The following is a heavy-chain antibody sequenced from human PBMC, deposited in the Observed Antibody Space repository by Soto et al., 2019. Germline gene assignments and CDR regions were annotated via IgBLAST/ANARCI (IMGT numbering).Heavy chain of an antibody. D-gene: IGHD2-2*01. Sequence: QVQLVQSGAEVKKPGSSVKVSCKASGGTFSSYAISWVRQAPGQGLEWMGGIIPIFGTANYAQKFQGRVTITADESTSKAYMELSSLRSEDTAVYYCARVLLGYCSSTSCPSGDWFDPWGQGTLVTVSS. CDR2: IIPIFGTA. CDR1: GGTFSSYA. CDR3: ARVLLGYCSSTSCPSGDWFDP. J-gene: IGHJ5*02. V-gene: IGHV1-69*01.